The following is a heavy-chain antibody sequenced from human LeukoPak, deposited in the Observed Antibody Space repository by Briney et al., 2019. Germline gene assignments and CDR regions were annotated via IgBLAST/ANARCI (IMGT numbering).Heavy chain of an antibody. CDR1: GGTFSSYA. Sequence: ASVKVSCKASGGTFSSYAISWVRQAPGQGLEWMGGIIPIFGTANYAQKFQGRVTITADESTSTAYMELSSLRSEDTAVYYCARDYGSGRGNPFDPWGQGTLVTVSS. CDR2: IIPIFGTA. D-gene: IGHD3-10*01. CDR3: ARDYGSGRGNPFDP. V-gene: IGHV1-69*13. J-gene: IGHJ5*02.